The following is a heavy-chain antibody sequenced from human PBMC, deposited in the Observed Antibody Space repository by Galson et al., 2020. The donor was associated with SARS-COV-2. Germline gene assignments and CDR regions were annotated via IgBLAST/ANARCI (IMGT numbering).Heavy chain of an antibody. CDR3: ARAGEGGSYYYYYGMDV. V-gene: IGHV3-13*01. D-gene: IGHD1-26*01. Sequence: GGSLRLSCAASGFTFSSYDMHWVRQATGKGPEWVSAIGTAGDTYYPGSVKGRFTISRENAKNSLYLQMNSLRAGDTAVYYCARAGEGGSYYYYYGMDVWGQGTTVTVSS. J-gene: IGHJ6*02. CDR1: GFTFSSYD. CDR2: IGTAGDT.